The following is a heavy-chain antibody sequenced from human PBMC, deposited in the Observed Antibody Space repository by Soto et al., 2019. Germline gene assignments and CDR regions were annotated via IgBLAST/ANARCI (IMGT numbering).Heavy chain of an antibody. CDR2: IYYSGST. D-gene: IGHD3-9*01. Sequence: SETLSLTCTVSGCSVSSGSYYWSWIRQPPGKGLEWIGYIYYSGSTNYNPSLKSRVTISVDTSKNQSSLKLSSVTAADTAVYYCARGDYDILTGYYFGYWGQGTLVTVSS. CDR1: GCSVSSGSYY. J-gene: IGHJ4*02. CDR3: ARGDYDILTGYYFGY. V-gene: IGHV4-61*01.